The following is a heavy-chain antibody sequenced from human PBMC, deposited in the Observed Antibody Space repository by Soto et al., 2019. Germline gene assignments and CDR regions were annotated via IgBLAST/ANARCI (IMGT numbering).Heavy chain of an antibody. J-gene: IGHJ4*02. V-gene: IGHV1-69*06. Sequence: QVQLVQSGAEVQKPGSSVKVSCKASGGTFSSYAISWVRQAPGQGLEWMGGIIPIFGTANYAQKFQGRVTMTADKSTSTAYMELSSLRSEDTAVYYCASPSSGGSPTYFDYWGQGTLVTVSS. CDR2: IIPIFGTA. CDR3: ASPSSGGSPTYFDY. CDR1: GGTFSSYA. D-gene: IGHD1-26*01.